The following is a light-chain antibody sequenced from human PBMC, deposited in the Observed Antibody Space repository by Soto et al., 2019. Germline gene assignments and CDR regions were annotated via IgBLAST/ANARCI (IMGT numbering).Light chain of an antibody. Sequence: NVMLTQPHSVSESPGKTVTISCTGSSGSIASNYVQWYQQRPGSAPTTVIYEDNQRPSGVPDRFSGSIDSSSNSASLTISGLKTEDEADYYCQSYDSSTHVVFGGGTMLTVL. J-gene: IGLJ2*01. CDR3: QSYDSSTHVV. CDR2: EDN. V-gene: IGLV6-57*02. CDR1: SGSIASNY.